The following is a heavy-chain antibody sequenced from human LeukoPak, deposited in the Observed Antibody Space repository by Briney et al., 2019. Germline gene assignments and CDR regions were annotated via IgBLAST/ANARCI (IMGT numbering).Heavy chain of an antibody. CDR1: GGSISSYY. V-gene: IGHV4-59*01. D-gene: IGHD6-13*01. CDR3: ARGEYSSSFFDAFDI. Sequence: SETLSLTCTVSGGSISSYYWSWIRQPPGKGLEWIGYIYYSGSTNYNPSLKSRVTISVDTSKNQFSLKLSSVTAADTAVYYCARGEYSSSFFDAFDIWGQGTMVTVSS. CDR2: IYYSGST. J-gene: IGHJ3*02.